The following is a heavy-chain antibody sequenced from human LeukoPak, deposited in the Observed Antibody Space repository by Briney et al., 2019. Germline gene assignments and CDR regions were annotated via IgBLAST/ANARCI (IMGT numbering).Heavy chain of an antibody. J-gene: IGHJ4*02. CDR2: IYSGGNT. Sequence: GGSLRLSCAASGFTVSTNYMSWVRQAPGKGLEWVSIIYSGGNTYYSDSVKGRFIISRDSSKNTLSLQMNSLRVEDTAVYYCARDGSSGWYPHWGQGTLVTVSS. V-gene: IGHV3-53*01. CDR1: GFTVSTNY. CDR3: ARDGSSGWYPH. D-gene: IGHD6-19*01.